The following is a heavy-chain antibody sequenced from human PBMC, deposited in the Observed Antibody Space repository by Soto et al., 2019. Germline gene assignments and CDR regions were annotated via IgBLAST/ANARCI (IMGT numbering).Heavy chain of an antibody. J-gene: IGHJ4*02. Sequence: PSETLSLTCTVSGGSISIYYWSWIRQPPGKGLEWIGYIYYSGSTNYNPSLKSRVTISVDTSKNQFSLKLSSVTAADTAVYYCASYTESFDYWGQGTLVTVPQ. D-gene: IGHD3-16*01. CDR3: ASYTESFDY. CDR2: IYYSGST. CDR1: GGSISIYY. V-gene: IGHV4-59*01.